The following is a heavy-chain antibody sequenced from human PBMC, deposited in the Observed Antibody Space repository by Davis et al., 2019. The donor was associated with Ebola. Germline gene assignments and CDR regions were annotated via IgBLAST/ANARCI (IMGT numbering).Heavy chain of an antibody. V-gene: IGHV4-59*08. Sequence: PSETLSLTCTVSGGSISSHYWSWIRQPPGKGLEWIGYIYYSGSTNYNPSLKSRVTISVDTSKNQFSLKLSSVTAADTAVYYCARHSSSSSEGFDPWGQGTLVTVSS. CDR3: ARHSSSSSEGFDP. CDR1: GGSISSHY. D-gene: IGHD6-6*01. CDR2: IYYSGST. J-gene: IGHJ5*02.